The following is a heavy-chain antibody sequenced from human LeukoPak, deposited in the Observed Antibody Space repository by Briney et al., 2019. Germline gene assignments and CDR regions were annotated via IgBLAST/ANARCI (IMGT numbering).Heavy chain of an antibody. CDR1: GFTFSNYA. D-gene: IGHD3-16*01. CDR3: AKGLHGGVGYGVDV. V-gene: IGHV3-23*01. J-gene: IGHJ6*02. Sequence: GGSLRLSCTASGFTFSNYAMTWVRQAPGKGLEWVSSISGTGGRTYSADSVKGRFTISRDNSKNTLYLQMKNLRVEHTAVYYCAKGLHGGVGYGVDVWGLGTTVSVSS. CDR2: ISGTGGRT.